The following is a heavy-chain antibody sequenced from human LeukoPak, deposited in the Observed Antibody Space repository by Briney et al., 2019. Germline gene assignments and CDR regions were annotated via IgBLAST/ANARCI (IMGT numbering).Heavy chain of an antibody. D-gene: IGHD1-26*01. CDR2: IRSDGTEI. J-gene: IGHJ4*02. CDR1: GFTFIYYG. CDR3: ARDLLGFQFDQ. V-gene: IGHV3-30*02. Sequence: PGGSLRLSCAASGFTFIYYGMHWVRQAPGKGLDWVAFIRSDGTEIYYTDSVKGRFTISRDNSNNRIYLQMNSLRPEDSAMYYCARDLLGFQFDQWGQGTLVTVSS.